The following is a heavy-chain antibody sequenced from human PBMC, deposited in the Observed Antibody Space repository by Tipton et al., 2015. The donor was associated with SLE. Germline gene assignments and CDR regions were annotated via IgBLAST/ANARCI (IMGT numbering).Heavy chain of an antibody. J-gene: IGHJ2*01. D-gene: IGHD3-3*01. CDR3: ARDSSERYDFWSGYTGGWYFDL. V-gene: IGHV4-39*07. Sequence: LRLSCTVSGGSISSYYWGWIRQPPGKGLEWIGSIYYSGSTYYNPSLKSRVTISVDTSKNQFSLKLSSVTAADTAVYYCARDSSERYDFWSGYTGGWYFDLWGRGTLVTVSS. CDR1: GGSISSYY. CDR2: IYYSGST.